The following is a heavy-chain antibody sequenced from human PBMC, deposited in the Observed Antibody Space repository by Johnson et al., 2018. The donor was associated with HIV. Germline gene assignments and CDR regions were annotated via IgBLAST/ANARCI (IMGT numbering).Heavy chain of an antibody. V-gene: IGHV3-33*01. CDR3: ARGSPYYNFWSGYVDAFDI. D-gene: IGHD3-3*01. CDR2: VWYDGRNK. Sequence: QVQLVESGGGVVQPGGSLRLSCAASGFTFSSYGFHWVRQSPGKGLEWVAVVWYDGRNKHYADSVKGRFTISRDNSKNTLYLQMNSLRAEDTAVYYCARGSPYYNFWSGYVDAFDIWGQGTMVTVSS. J-gene: IGHJ3*02. CDR1: GFTFSSYG.